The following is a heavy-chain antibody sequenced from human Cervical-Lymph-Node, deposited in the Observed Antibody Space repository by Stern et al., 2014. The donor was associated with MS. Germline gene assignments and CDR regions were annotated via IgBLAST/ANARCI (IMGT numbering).Heavy chain of an antibody. CDR2: INQDGSQT. Sequence: EMQLVESGGGLVQPGGSLRLSSAASGFTFSTYWMSWVRQAPGKGLASVANINQDGSQTNWVDSEKGRFTISRDNAKNSRFLQVNRLRAEDTAAYYCASHTTKIASGQTYYYYYGMDVWGQGTTVTVSS. D-gene: IGHD1-1*01. CDR3: ASHTTKIASGQTYYYYYGMDV. J-gene: IGHJ6*02. CDR1: GFTFSTYW. V-gene: IGHV3-7*01.